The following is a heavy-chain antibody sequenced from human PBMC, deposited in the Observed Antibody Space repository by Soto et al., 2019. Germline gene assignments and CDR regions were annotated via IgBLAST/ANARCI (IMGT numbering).Heavy chain of an antibody. D-gene: IGHD1-26*01. CDR1: GGSISSSSYY. Sequence: SETLSLTCTVSGGSISSSSYYWGWIRQPPGKGLEWIGSIYYSGSTYYNPSLKSRVTISVDTSKNQFSLKLSSVTAADTAVYYCARHAKLWSYDYYYYGMDVWGQGTTVTVSS. CDR2: IYYSGST. J-gene: IGHJ6*02. V-gene: IGHV4-39*01. CDR3: ARHAKLWSYDYYYYGMDV.